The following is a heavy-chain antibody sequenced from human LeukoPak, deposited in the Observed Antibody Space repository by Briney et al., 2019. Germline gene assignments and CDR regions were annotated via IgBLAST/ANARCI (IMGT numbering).Heavy chain of an antibody. J-gene: IGHJ1*01. D-gene: IGHD3-10*01. CDR2: IYYSGST. CDR1: GGSISSGGYY. Sequence: SETLSLTCTVSGGSISSGGYYWSWIRQPPGKGLEWIGSIYYSGSTYYNPSLKSRVTISVDTSKNQFSLKLSSVTAADTAVYYCASGVLWFGETTFQHWGQGTLVTVSS. V-gene: IGHV4-39*01. CDR3: ASGVLWFGETTFQH.